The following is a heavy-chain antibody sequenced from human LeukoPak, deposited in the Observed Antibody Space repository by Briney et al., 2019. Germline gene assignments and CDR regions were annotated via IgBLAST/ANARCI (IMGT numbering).Heavy chain of an antibody. CDR1: GYTFTGYY. Sequence: ASVKVSCKASGYTFTGYYMHWVRQAPGQGLEWMGRINPNSGGTNYAQKFQGRVTMTRGTSISTAYMELSRLRSDDTAVYYCARGSEYSSSSFDYWGQGTLVTVSS. CDR3: ARGSEYSSSSFDY. V-gene: IGHV1-2*06. J-gene: IGHJ4*02. D-gene: IGHD6-6*01. CDR2: INPNSGGT.